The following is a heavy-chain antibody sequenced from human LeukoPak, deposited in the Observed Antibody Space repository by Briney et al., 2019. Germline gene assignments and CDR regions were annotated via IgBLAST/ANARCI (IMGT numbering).Heavy chain of an antibody. V-gene: IGHV5-51*01. CDR3: ARVKVVVINEYYFDY. CDR2: IYPGDSDT. J-gene: IGHJ4*02. Sequence: GESLKISCKGSGYSFNTYWIGWVRQMPGKGLEWMGIIYPGDSDTKYSPSFQGQVTISADKSISTAYLQWSSLKASDTAMYYCARVKVVVINEYYFDYWGQGTMVTVSS. CDR1: GYSFNTYW. D-gene: IGHD3-22*01.